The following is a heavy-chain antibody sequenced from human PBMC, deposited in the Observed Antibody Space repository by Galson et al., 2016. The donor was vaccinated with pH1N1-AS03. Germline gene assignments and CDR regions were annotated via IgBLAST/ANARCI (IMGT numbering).Heavy chain of an antibody. J-gene: IGHJ4*02. CDR3: VADFDY. Sequence: SLRLSCAASGFTFSSYAMHWVRQAPGKGLEWVAVISYDGTNKYYADSVKVRFTISKDNSKNTLYLQMNSLRVEDTAVYYCVADFDYWGQGTLVTVPS. D-gene: IGHD6-13*01. CDR1: GFTFSSYA. V-gene: IGHV3-30*01. CDR2: ISYDGTNK.